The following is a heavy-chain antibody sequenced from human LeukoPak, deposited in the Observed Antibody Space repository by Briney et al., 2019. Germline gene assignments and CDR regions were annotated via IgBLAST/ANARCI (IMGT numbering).Heavy chain of an antibody. CDR2: INHSGST. Sequence: SETLSLTCAVYGGSFSGYYWSWIRQPPGKGLEWIGEINHSGSTNYNPSLKSRDTISVDTSKNQFSLKLSSVTAADTAVYYCAGYSGYEPIDYWGQGTLVTVSS. D-gene: IGHD5-12*01. V-gene: IGHV4-34*01. CDR1: GGSFSGYY. CDR3: AGYSGYEPIDY. J-gene: IGHJ4*02.